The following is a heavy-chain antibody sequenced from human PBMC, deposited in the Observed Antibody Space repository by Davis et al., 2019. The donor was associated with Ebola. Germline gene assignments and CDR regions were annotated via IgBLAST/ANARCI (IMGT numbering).Heavy chain of an antibody. Sequence: GESLIIPCAASGFTFSRYTMNWVRQAPGKGLEWVSSISSSSSYIYYADSVKGRFTISRDNAKNSLYLQMNSLRAEDTAVYYCAREADYYDSSGYSHYFDYWGQGTLVTVSS. CDR3: AREADYYDSSGYSHYFDY. V-gene: IGHV3-21*01. J-gene: IGHJ4*02. CDR2: ISSSSSYI. CDR1: GFTFSRYT. D-gene: IGHD3-22*01.